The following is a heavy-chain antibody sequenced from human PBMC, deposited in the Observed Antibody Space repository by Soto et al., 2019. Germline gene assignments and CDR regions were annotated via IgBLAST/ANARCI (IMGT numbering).Heavy chain of an antibody. D-gene: IGHD6-13*01. J-gene: IGHJ6*02. CDR3: ARGPRRIAAAGTYYYYYGMDV. Sequence: PGGSLRLSCAASGFTFSSYGMHWVRQAPGKGLEWVAVISYDGSNKYYADSVKGRFTISRDNSKNTLYLQMNSLRAEDTAVYYCARGPRRIAAAGTYYYYYGMDVWGQGTTVTVSS. CDR2: ISYDGSNK. CDR1: GFTFSSYG. V-gene: IGHV3-30*03.